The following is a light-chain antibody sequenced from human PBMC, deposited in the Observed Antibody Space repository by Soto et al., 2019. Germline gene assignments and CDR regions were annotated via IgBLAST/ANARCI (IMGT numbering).Light chain of an antibody. CDR2: DVA. CDR1: SSDVGGSNF. J-gene: IGLJ1*01. CDR3: VSFTSSTTYV. V-gene: IGLV2-14*03. Sequence: QSALTQPASVSASPGQSITISCTGTSSDVGGSNFVSWYQQHPGKPPKLIIYDVATRPSGVSHRFSGSKSGSTASLIISRLQTEDEADYYCVSFTSSTTYVFGSGTKLTVL.